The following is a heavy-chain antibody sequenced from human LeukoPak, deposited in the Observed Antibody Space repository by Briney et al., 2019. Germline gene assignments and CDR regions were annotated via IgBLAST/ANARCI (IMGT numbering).Heavy chain of an antibody. CDR2: TYYRSKWYN. D-gene: IGHD2-2*01. CDR3: ARGASSSSPSYYHALDV. CDR1: GDSVSSNSAA. J-gene: IGHJ6*02. V-gene: IGHV6-1*01. Sequence: SQTLSLTCAISGDSVSSNSAAWNWIRQSPSRGLEWLGRTYYRSKWYNDYALSVKSRITINPDTSKNQFSLQLNSVTPEDTAVYYCARGASSSSPSYYHALDVWGLGTTVAVSS.